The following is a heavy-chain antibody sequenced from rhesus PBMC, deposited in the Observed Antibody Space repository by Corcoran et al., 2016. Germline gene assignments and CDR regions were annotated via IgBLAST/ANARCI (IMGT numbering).Heavy chain of an antibody. J-gene: IGHJ4*01. CDR3: TNELSDFDY. V-gene: IGHV3-13*01. CDR1: GFTFSNYY. D-gene: IGHD3-22*01. CDR2: KRNKGNIYTT. Sequence: EVQLVESGGGLVQPGGSLRLSCAASGFTFSNYYMQWVRQAKGKGVEWVGLKRNKGNIYTTEYAAAGKGRFTISRDDSKNTLYLQMSSLKTEDTAVYYCTNELSDFDYWGQGVLVTVSS.